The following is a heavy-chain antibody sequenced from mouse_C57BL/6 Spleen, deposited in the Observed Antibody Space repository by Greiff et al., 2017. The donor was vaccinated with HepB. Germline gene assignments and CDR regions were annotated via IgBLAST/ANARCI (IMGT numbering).Heavy chain of an antibody. CDR1: GYTFTSYW. Sequence: QVQLQQPGAELVRPGSSVKLSCKASGYTFTSYWMHWVKQRPIQGLEWIGNIDPSDSETHYNQKFKDKATLTVDKSSSTAYMQLSSLTSEDSAVYYGATSPITTVVAWFAYWGQGTLVTVSA. V-gene: IGHV1-52*01. CDR3: ATSPITTVVAWFAY. J-gene: IGHJ3*01. D-gene: IGHD1-1*01. CDR2: IDPSDSET.